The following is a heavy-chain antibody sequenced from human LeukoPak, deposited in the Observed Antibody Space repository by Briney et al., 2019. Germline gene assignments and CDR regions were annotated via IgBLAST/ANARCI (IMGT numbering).Heavy chain of an antibody. CDR3: ARDGTVVVPAAIGY. CDR1: GYTFTSYG. V-gene: IGHV1-18*01. Sequence: ASVKVSCKASGYTFTSYGISWVRQAPGQGLEWMGWISAYNGNTNYAQKLQGRVTMTTDTSTSTAYMELRSLRSGDTAVYYCARDGTVVVPAAIGYWGQGTLVTVSS. J-gene: IGHJ4*02. CDR2: ISAYNGNT. D-gene: IGHD2-2*01.